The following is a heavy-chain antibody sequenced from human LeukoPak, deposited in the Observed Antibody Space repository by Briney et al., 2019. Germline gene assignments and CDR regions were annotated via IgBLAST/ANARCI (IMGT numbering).Heavy chain of an antibody. CDR3: ARSLLSLGYCSGGSCPLDY. D-gene: IGHD2-15*01. CDR1: GFTFSSYS. V-gene: IGHV3-21*01. J-gene: IGHJ4*02. Sequence: GGSLRLSCAASGFTFSSYSMDWVRQAPGKGLEWVSSISSSSSYIYYADSVKGRFTISRDNAKNSLYLQMNSLRAEDTAVYYCARSLLSLGYCSGGSCPLDYWGQGTLVTVSS. CDR2: ISSSSSYI.